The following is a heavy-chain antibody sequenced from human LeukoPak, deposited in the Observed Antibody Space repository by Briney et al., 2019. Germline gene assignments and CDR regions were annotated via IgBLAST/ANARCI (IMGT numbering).Heavy chain of an antibody. CDR1: GYTLTEVS. CDR3: ATDNFEY. Sequence: GASVKVSCKVSGYTLTEVSMHWVRQAPGKGLEWMGGYSPEDGQTIYAQKFQGRVTMTEDTSTDTVYMEVSSLRSEDTALYYCATDNFEYWGQGTQVTVSS. V-gene: IGHV1-24*01. CDR2: YSPEDGQT. J-gene: IGHJ4*02.